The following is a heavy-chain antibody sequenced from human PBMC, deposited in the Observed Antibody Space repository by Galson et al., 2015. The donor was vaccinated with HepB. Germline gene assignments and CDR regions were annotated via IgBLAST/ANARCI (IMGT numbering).Heavy chain of an antibody. V-gene: IGHV3-64D*06. CDR2: ISSNGGST. CDR3: VKAHQRRRFLEWLSYPFDY. CDR1: GFTFSSYA. J-gene: IGHJ4*02. Sequence: SLRLSCAASGFTFSSYAMHWVRQAPGKGLEYVSAISSNGGSTYYADSVKGRFTISRDNSKNTLYLQMSSLRAEDTAVYYCVKAHQRRRFLEWLSYPFDYWGQGTLATVSS. D-gene: IGHD3-3*01.